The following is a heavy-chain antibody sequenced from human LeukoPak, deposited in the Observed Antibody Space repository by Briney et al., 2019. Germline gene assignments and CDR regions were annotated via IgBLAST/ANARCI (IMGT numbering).Heavy chain of an antibody. CDR3: ARGGPFPSGSSSREYYLDY. D-gene: IGHD6-6*01. Sequence: GSSVKVSCKASGGTFSSYAISWVRQAPGQGLEWMGGIIPIFGTANYAQKLQGRVTMTTDTSTSTAYMEVRSLRSDDTAVYYCARGGPFPSGSSSREYYLDYWGQGTLVTVSS. J-gene: IGHJ4*02. CDR1: GGTFSSYA. CDR2: IIPIFGTA. V-gene: IGHV1-69*05.